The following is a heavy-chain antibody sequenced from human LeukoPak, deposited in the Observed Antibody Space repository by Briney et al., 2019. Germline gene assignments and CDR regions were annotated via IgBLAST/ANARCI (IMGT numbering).Heavy chain of an antibody. J-gene: IGHJ4*02. CDR2: INPNNGGT. CDR1: GYTFTGYY. CDR3: ARYKIGDGDHFDY. V-gene: IGHV1-2*02. D-gene: IGHD7-27*01. Sequence: GASVKVSCKASGYTFTGYYMHWVRQAPGQGLEWMGWINPNNGGTNYAQKFQGRVTMTRDTSISTAYMELIRLRSDDWAVAYCARYKIGDGDHFDYWGQGTLVTVSS.